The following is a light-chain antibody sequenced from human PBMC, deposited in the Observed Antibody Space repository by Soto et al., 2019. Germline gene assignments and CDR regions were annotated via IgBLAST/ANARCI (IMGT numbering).Light chain of an antibody. V-gene: IGLV2-11*01. CDR3: CSYAGTYTLV. J-gene: IGLJ3*02. CDR1: SSDVGGYDF. Sequence: QSALTQPRSVSGSPGQSVTISCTGSSSDVGGYDFVSWYQQHPGKAPKLMISDVSERPSGVPGRFSGSKSANTASLTISGLQAEDEADYYCCSYAGTYTLVFGGGTKLTVL. CDR2: DVS.